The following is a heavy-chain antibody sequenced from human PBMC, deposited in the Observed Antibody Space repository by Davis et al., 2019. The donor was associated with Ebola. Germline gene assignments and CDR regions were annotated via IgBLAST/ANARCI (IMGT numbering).Heavy chain of an antibody. CDR3: ARSGLSFGVVKYHYGMDA. V-gene: IGHV3-23*01. Sequence: GGSLRLSCTDSVITFSSHAMTWVRHAPGKGLEWVSAISGRGGSTYYADSVKGRFTISRDNSKKTLYLQMNSLRAEDTAVYYCARSGLSFGVVKYHYGMDAWGKGTTVTVSS. J-gene: IGHJ6*04. CDR1: VITFSSHA. CDR2: ISGRGGST. D-gene: IGHD3-3*01.